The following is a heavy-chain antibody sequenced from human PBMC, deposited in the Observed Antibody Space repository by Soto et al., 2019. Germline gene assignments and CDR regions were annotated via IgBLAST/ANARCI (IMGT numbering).Heavy chain of an antibody. Sequence: GGSLRLSCAASGFTFSNYGMHWVRQAPGKGLEWVAIIWHDGNNKYYADSVRGRFIISRDNSRNRLYLQMNSLRAEDTAVYYCASDLVGASDSYGLDVWGQGTPVTVSS. CDR1: GFTFSNYG. J-gene: IGHJ6*02. D-gene: IGHD1-26*01. CDR2: IWHDGNNK. CDR3: ASDLVGASDSYGLDV. V-gene: IGHV3-33*01.